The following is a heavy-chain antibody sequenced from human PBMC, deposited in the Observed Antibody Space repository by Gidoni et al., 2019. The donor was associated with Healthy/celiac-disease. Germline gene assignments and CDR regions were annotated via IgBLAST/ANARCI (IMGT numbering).Heavy chain of an antibody. CDR3: AKDRGAYCGGDCGMDV. CDR2: ISYDGSNK. Sequence: QVQLVESGGGVVQPGRSLRLSCAASGFPFSSYGMHWVRQAPGKGLEWVAFISYDGSNKYYADSVKGRFTISRDNSKNTLYLQMNSLRAEDTAVYYCAKDRGAYCGGDCGMDVWGQGTTVTVSS. CDR1: GFPFSSYG. V-gene: IGHV3-30*18. J-gene: IGHJ6*02. D-gene: IGHD2-21*01.